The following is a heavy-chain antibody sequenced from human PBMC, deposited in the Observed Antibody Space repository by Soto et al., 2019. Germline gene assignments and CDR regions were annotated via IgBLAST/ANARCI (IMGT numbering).Heavy chain of an antibody. Sequence: QVQLQESGPGLVMPSQTLSLTCTVSGGSISSGGYYWSWIRQHPGKGLEWIGYIYYSGSTYYNPSLKSRVTISVDTSKNQFSLKLSSVTAADTAVYYCARAEPQYSGYDFASGVFGYWGQGTLVTVSS. V-gene: IGHV4-31*03. D-gene: IGHD5-12*01. CDR2: IYYSGST. CDR3: ARAEPQYSGYDFASGVFGY. J-gene: IGHJ4*02. CDR1: GGSISSGGYY.